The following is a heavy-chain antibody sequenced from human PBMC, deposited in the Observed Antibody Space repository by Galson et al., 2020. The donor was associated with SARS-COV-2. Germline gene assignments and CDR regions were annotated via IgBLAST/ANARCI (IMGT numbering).Heavy chain of an antibody. D-gene: IGHD6-19*01. V-gene: IGHV3-33*01. CDR2: IFFDGSEK. CDR1: GFTFSDHA. CDR3: ARDGQSSRGWAFDY. J-gene: IGHJ4*02. Sequence: SCAASGFTFSDHAMHSVRQAPGKGLEWVAQIFFDGSEKYYGDSVRGRFTISRDSSKNTVYLQMNNLRVDDTAVYYCARDGQSSRGWAFDYWGREPCSPSPQ.